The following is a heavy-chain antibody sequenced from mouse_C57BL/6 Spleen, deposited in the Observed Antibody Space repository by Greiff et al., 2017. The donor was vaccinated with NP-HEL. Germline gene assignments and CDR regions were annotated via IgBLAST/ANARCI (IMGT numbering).Heavy chain of an antibody. Sequence: VKLQQPGAELVKPGASVKLSCKASGYTFTSYWMHWVKQRPGQGLEWIGMIHPNSGSTNYNEKFKSKATLTVDKSSSTAYMQLSSLTSEDSAVYYCARRDGNYLFDYWGQGTTLTVSS. CDR3: ARRDGNYLFDY. J-gene: IGHJ2*01. D-gene: IGHD2-1*01. V-gene: IGHV1-64*01. CDR1: GYTFTSYW. CDR2: IHPNSGST.